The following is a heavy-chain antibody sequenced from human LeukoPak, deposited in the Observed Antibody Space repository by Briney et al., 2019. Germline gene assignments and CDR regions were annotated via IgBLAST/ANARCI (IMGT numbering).Heavy chain of an antibody. CDR3: ARDQSITVAGSYYYGLDV. Sequence: GGSLRLSCAAAGFTLSDYAMHWVRQAPGKGLDWVAVVSYDGNNKYYADSVKGRFTISRDNSKNTLYLQMNSLRAEDTALYYCARDQSITVAGSYYYGLDVWGQGTTVTVSS. J-gene: IGHJ6*02. D-gene: IGHD6-19*01. CDR1: GFTLSDYA. V-gene: IGHV3-30-3*01. CDR2: VSYDGNNK.